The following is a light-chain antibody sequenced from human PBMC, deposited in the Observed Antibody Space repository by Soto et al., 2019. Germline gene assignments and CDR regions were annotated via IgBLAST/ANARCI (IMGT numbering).Light chain of an antibody. Sequence: DIQMTQSPSSLSASVGDRVTITCQASQDISSYLNWYQQKLGKAPKLLIYDASNLETGVPSRFSGSGSGTDFSFTISSLQPEDIATYYCQQYNNLITFGQGTRLEIK. CDR3: QQYNNLIT. J-gene: IGKJ5*01. V-gene: IGKV1-33*01. CDR2: DAS. CDR1: QDISSY.